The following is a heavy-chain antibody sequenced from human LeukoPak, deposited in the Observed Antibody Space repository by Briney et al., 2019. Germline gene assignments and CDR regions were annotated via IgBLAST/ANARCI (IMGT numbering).Heavy chain of an antibody. Sequence: QTGGSLRLSCAASGFTFSNYGMSWVPQAPGRGLEWVSAISGGGFSTHYADSVKGRFTISRDNSKNTVYLQMNSLRAEDTAVYFCARGGGTYIDYWGQGTLVTVSS. D-gene: IGHD1-1*01. V-gene: IGHV3-23*01. CDR1: GFTFSNYG. CDR2: ISGGGFST. J-gene: IGHJ4*02. CDR3: ARGGGTYIDY.